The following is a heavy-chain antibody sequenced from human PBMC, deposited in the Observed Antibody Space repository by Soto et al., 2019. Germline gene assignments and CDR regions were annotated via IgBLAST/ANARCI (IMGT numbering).Heavy chain of an antibody. Sequence: GASVKVSCKASGYTFTSYGISWVRQAPGQGLEWMGWISAYNGNTNYAQKLQGRVTMTTDTSTSTAYMELRSLRSDDTAVYYCARDNGDGYMDDYFDYWGQGTQVTVSS. CDR1: GYTFTSYG. CDR3: ARDNGDGYMDDYFDY. V-gene: IGHV1-18*01. D-gene: IGHD5-12*01. J-gene: IGHJ4*02. CDR2: ISAYNGNT.